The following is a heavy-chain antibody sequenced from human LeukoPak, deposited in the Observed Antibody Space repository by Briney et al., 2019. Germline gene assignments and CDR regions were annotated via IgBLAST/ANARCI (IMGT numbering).Heavy chain of an antibody. V-gene: IGHV3-15*01. CDR2: IKSKTDGGTT. Sequence: GGSLRLSCAASGFTFSNAWMSWVGQAPGKGLEWVGRIKSKTDGGTTDYAAPVKGRFTISRDDSKNTLYLQMNSLKTEDTAVYYCTTNGELGGSRSYIHYYYYYGMDVWGQGTTVTVSS. CDR3: TTNGELGGSRSYIHYYYYYGMDV. CDR1: GFTFSNAW. D-gene: IGHD3-10*01. J-gene: IGHJ6*02.